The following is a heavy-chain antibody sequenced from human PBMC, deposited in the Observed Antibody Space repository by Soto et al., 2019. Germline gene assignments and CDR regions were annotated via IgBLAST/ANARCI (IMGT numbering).Heavy chain of an antibody. CDR2: VNHSGTT. CDR3: ARGIGYCSSINCYSSRRLRFDS. Sequence: QVQLQQWGAGLLKPSETLSLTCAVYGGSFSGYYWTWIRQSPEKGLEWIGEVNHSGTTYYNPPLKPRVTISVHTHKNQFSLKMSSVTAADTAVYYCARGIGYCSSINCYSSRRLRFDSWGQGTLVTVSS. D-gene: IGHD2-2*01. CDR1: GGSFSGYY. J-gene: IGHJ4*02. V-gene: IGHV4-34*01.